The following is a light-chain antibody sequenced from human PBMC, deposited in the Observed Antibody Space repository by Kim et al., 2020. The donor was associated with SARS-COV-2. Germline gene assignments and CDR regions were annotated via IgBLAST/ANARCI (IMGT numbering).Light chain of an antibody. Sequence: VSVSPGQTGTITCSGDKLGDKYSSWYQQQPGQAPVLVIYQDTKRPSGIPERFAGSNSGNTATLTISGAQAMDEADYYCQAWDNTWVFGGGTQLTVL. J-gene: IGLJ3*02. V-gene: IGLV3-1*01. CDR2: QDT. CDR1: KLGDKY. CDR3: QAWDNTWV.